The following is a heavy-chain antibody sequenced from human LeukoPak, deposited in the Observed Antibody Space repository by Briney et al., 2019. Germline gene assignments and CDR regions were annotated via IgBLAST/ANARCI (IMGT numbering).Heavy chain of an antibody. D-gene: IGHD6-13*01. J-gene: IGHJ3*02. CDR1: GFSFGSYA. Sequence: GGSLRLSCAASGFSFGSYAMSWVRQAAGKGLEWVANIKQDGSEKYYVDSVKGRFTISRDNAKNSLYLQMNSLRAEDTAVYYCASHPLKYSSSWYSSLFAFDIWGQGTMVTVSS. V-gene: IGHV3-7*01. CDR3: ASHPLKYSSSWYSSLFAFDI. CDR2: IKQDGSEK.